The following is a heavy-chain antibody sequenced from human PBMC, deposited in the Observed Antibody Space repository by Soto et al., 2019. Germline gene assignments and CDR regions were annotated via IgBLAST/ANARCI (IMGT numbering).Heavy chain of an antibody. CDR2: IYSGGMT. V-gene: IGHV3-53*04. CDR1: GFIVSSNY. D-gene: IGHD3-10*01. J-gene: IGHJ2*01. Sequence: EVQLVESGGGLVQPGGSLRLSCAASGFIVSSNYMSWVRQAPGKGLDWVSFIYSGGMTHYADSVKGRFTITRDDSKNTLYLQMNSLRPEDTAVYYCARHLRLVGFGEYDLWGRGTLVSVSS. CDR3: ARHLRLVGFGEYDL.